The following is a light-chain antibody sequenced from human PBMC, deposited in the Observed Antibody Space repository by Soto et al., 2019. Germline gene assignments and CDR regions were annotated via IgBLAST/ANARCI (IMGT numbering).Light chain of an antibody. Sequence: QSVLTQPPSASGSFGQSVTISCTGTSSDVGCYNYVSWYQQHPGKAPKLMIYEVSERPSGVPDRFSGSKSGNAASLTVSGLQADDAADYYCSSYSGTNYHYVFGTGTKVTVL. CDR1: SSDVGCYNY. CDR2: EVS. V-gene: IGLV2-8*01. CDR3: SSYSGTNYHYV. J-gene: IGLJ1*01.